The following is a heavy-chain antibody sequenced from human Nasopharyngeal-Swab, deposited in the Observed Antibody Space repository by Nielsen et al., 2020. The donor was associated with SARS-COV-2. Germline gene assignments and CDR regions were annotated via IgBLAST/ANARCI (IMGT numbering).Heavy chain of an antibody. D-gene: IGHD2/OR15-2a*01. CDR3: AKFFGIESYYYYGMDV. V-gene: IGHV3-23*03. Sequence: GESLKISCAASGFTFSSYAMSWVRQAPGKGLEWVSVIYSGGSSTYYADSVKGRFTISRDNSKNTLYLQMNGLRAEDTAVYYCAKFFGIESYYYYGMDVWGQGTTVTVSS. CDR2: IYSGGSST. J-gene: IGHJ6*02. CDR1: GFTFSSYA.